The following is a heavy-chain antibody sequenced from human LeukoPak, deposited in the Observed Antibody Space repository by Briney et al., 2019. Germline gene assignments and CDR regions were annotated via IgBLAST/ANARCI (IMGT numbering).Heavy chain of an antibody. V-gene: IGHV4-59*11. Sequence: SETLSLTCTVSGGSISSHYWSWIRQPPGKGLEWIGYIYYSGSTNYNPSLKSRVTISVDTSKNQFSLKLSSVTAADTAVYYCARDGSSGYHQRWGQGTLVTVSS. D-gene: IGHD3-22*01. CDR3: ARDGSSGYHQR. J-gene: IGHJ1*01. CDR1: GGSISSHY. CDR2: IYYSGST.